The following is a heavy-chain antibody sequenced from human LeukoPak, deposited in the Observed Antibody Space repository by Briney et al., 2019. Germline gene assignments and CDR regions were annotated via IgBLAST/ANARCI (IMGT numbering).Heavy chain of an antibody. J-gene: IGHJ5*02. CDR1: GFTFSSYA. CDR3: ARDRDGSGSRGFDP. Sequence: PGGSLRLSCAASGFTFSSYAMHWVRQAPGKGLEWVAVISYAGNKKFHADSVKGRFTISRDNSKNTLYLEMNSVTAEDTALYYCARDRDGSGSRGFDPWGQGTLVTVSS. D-gene: IGHD3-10*01. CDR2: ISYAGNKK. V-gene: IGHV3-30-3*01.